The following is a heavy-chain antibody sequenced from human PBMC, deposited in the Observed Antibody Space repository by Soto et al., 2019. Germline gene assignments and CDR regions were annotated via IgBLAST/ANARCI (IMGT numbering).Heavy chain of an antibody. CDR1: GYTFTSYD. V-gene: IGHV1-8*02. CDR2: VTPRNGDT. Sequence: ASVKVSCKASGYTFTSYDLNWVRQAARQAPEWMWSVTPRNGDTAFAQRYQGRGTVTSNSAMSTVYMYLGILRCDDTGVYCCAIGGSYWARLNYCDYWGQGTLVTGSS. D-gene: IGHD2-8*02. CDR3: AIGGSYWARLNYCDY. J-gene: IGHJ4*02.